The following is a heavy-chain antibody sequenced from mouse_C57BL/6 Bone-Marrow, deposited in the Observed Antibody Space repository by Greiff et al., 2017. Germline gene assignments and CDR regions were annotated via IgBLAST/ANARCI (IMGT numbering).Heavy chain of an antibody. CDR1: GYTFTNYW. CDR3: ARGGGSYAMDY. J-gene: IGHJ4*01. Sequence: QVQLQQSGAELVRPGTSVKMSCKASGYTFTNYWIGWAKQRPGHGLEWIGDIYPGGGYTNYNEKFKGKATLTAEQSSSTAYMQFSSLTSEDSAIYYCARGGGSYAMDYWGQGTSVTVAS. CDR2: IYPGGGYT. V-gene: IGHV1-63*01.